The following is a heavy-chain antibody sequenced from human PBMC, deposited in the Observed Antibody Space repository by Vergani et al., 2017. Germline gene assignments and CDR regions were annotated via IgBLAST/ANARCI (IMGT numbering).Heavy chain of an antibody. V-gene: IGHV5-51*01. CDR2: IYPGDSDT. CDR3: ARQLPPRSYYYYGMDV. CDR1: GYSFTSYW. Sequence: EVQLVQSGAEVKKPGESLKISCKGSGYSFTSYWIVWVPQMPGKGLECMGIIYPGDSDTRYRPSFQGQVTISADKSISTAYMQWSSLKASDTAMYYCARQLPPRSYYYYGMDVWGQGTTVTVSS. J-gene: IGHJ6*02.